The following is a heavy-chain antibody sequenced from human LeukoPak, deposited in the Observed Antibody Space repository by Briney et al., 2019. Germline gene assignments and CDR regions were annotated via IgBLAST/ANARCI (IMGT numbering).Heavy chain of an antibody. CDR3: ARQNWFLLDY. Sequence: SETLSLTCAVYGGSFSGYYWSWIRQPPGKGVEWVGEINHSGSSNYNPSPKRRVTISVDTSKNQFSLKLSSVPAADTAVYYCARQNWFLLDYWGQGTLVTVSS. D-gene: IGHD3-9*01. V-gene: IGHV4-34*01. CDR1: GGSFSGYY. J-gene: IGHJ4*02. CDR2: INHSGSS.